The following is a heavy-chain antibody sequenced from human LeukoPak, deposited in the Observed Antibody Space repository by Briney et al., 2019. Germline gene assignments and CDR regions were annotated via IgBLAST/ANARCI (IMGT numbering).Heavy chain of an antibody. CDR3: TRGPDPSGSSFFDY. Sequence: PGRSLRLSCTASGFTFGDYAMSWVRQAPGKGLEWVGFIRSKAYGGATEYAASVKGRFTISRDDSKSIAYLQMNSLKTEDTAVYYCTRGPDPSGSSFFDYWGQGTLVTVSS. D-gene: IGHD1-26*01. CDR1: GFTFGDYA. J-gene: IGHJ4*02. V-gene: IGHV3-49*04. CDR2: IRSKAYGGAT.